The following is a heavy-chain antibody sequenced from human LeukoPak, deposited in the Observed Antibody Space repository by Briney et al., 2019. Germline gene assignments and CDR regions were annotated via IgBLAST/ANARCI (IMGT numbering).Heavy chain of an antibody. V-gene: IGHV3-21*01. D-gene: IGHD3-16*02. Sequence: PGGSLRLSCAASGFTISSYSMNWVRQAPGKGLEWVSSISSSSSYIYYADSVKGRFTISRDNAKNSLYLQMNSLRAEDTAVYYCARVTFGGVIVFDYWGQGTLVTVSS. CDR3: ARVTFGGVIVFDY. J-gene: IGHJ4*02. CDR1: GFTISSYS. CDR2: ISSSSSYI.